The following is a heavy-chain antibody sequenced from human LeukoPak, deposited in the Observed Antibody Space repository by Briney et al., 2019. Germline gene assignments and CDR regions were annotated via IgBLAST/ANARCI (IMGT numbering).Heavy chain of an antibody. CDR2: IYHSGRT. D-gene: IGHD4-23*01. V-gene: IGHV4-38-2*02. CDR3: ARDVPTVVTPHWFDP. J-gene: IGHJ5*02. CDR1: GYSISSGYY. Sequence: SETLSLTCTVSGYSISSGYYWGWIRQPPGKGLEWIGSIYHSGRTYYNPSLQSRVTISVDTSKNQFSLKLSSVTAADTAVYYCARDVPTVVTPHWFDPWGQGTLVTVSS.